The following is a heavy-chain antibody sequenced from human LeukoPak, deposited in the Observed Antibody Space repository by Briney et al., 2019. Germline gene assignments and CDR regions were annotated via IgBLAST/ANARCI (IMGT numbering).Heavy chain of an antibody. V-gene: IGHV1/OR15-1*01. J-gene: IGHJ4*02. Sequence: ASVKVSCKASGYIFTDYYMHWVRQAPGQELGWMGRINPNSGGTNYAQKFQGRVTMTRDTSISTAYTELSSLRSEDTATYYCARVRPPREAAAGIGYWGQGTLVTVSS. CDR3: ARVRPPREAAAGIGY. CDR1: GYIFTDYY. D-gene: IGHD6-13*01. CDR2: INPNSGGT.